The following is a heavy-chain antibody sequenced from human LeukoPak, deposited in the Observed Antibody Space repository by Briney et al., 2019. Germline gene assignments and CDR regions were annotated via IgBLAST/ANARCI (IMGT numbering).Heavy chain of an antibody. Sequence: ASVKVSCKASGYTFNSYGISWVRQAPGQGLEWMGWISAYNGNTNYAQNLQGRVTMTTDTSTSTAYMELRSLRSDDTAVYYCARTKSRGTWTTPNNWFDPWGQGTLVTVSS. J-gene: IGHJ5*02. CDR3: ARTKSRGTWTTPNNWFDP. CDR1: GYTFNSYG. D-gene: IGHD1-1*01. V-gene: IGHV1-18*01. CDR2: ISAYNGNT.